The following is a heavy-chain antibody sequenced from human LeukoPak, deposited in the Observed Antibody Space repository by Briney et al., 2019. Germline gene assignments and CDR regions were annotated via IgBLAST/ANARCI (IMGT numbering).Heavy chain of an antibody. J-gene: IGHJ4*02. Sequence: GASVKVSCKASGFTFTDYYIHWVRQAPGQGLEWMGIIDPSGDSTTNAPKFQGRVTMTRDTSTSTVHMELRGLRSEDTAVYYCARGELREAGYFDYWGQGTLVTVSS. D-gene: IGHD1-7*01. CDR1: GFTFTDYY. V-gene: IGHV1-46*01. CDR2: IDPSGDST. CDR3: ARGELREAGYFDY.